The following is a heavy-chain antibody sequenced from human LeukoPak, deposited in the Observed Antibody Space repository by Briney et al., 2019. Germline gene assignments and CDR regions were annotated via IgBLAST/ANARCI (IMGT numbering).Heavy chain of an antibody. CDR3: ARHCSSPSCYLGYFDY. CDR2: IYYSGST. D-gene: IGHD2-2*01. CDR1: GGSISSGHYY. J-gene: IGHJ4*02. V-gene: IGHV4-30-4*08. Sequence: SQTLSLTCTVSGGSISSGHYYWSWIRQPPGKGLEWIGYIYYSGSTYYNPSLKGRVTISVDTSKNQFSLKLSSVTAADTAVYYCARHCSSPSCYLGYFDYWGQGTLVTVSS.